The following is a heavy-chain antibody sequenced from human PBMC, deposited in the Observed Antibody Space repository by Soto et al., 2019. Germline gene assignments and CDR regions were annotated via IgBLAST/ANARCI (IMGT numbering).Heavy chain of an antibody. CDR2: IIGSGGRT. CDR3: AKEKSGDDLWAFDM. D-gene: IGHD5-12*01. Sequence: ELHVVEYGGGLVQPGGSLRLSCVASGFTFSNYARNWVRQAPGRGLEWVSSIIGSGGRTNYADSVKGRFTISRDNSKSTVFLQMNSLRAEDTTVYYCAKEKSGDDLWAFDMWGQGTMVTVSS. CDR1: GFTFSNYA. J-gene: IGHJ3*02. V-gene: IGHV3-23*04.